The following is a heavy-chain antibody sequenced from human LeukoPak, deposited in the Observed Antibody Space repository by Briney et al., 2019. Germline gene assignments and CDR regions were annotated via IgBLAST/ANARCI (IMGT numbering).Heavy chain of an antibody. CDR1: GGSITSYY. V-gene: IGHV4-59*08. CDR3: ASTRGIAVAGRGWNWFDP. CDR2: IYYSGST. Sequence: PSETLSLTCTVSGGSITSYYWSWIRQPPGKGLEWIGYIYYSGSTNYNPSLKSRVTISVDTSKNQFSLKLSSVTAADTAVYYCASTRGIAVAGRGWNWFDPWGQGTLVTVSS. J-gene: IGHJ5*02. D-gene: IGHD6-19*01.